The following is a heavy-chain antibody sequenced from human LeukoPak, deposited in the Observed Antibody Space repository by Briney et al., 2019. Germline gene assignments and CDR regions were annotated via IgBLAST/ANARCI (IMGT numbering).Heavy chain of an antibody. Sequence: SETLSLTCTVSGGSISSSSYYWGWIRQPPGKGLEWIGSIYYSGSTYYNPSLKSRVTISVDTSKNQFSLKLSSVTAADTAVYYCARGSAPLGLRYWGQGTLVTVSS. CDR2: IYYSGST. CDR3: ARGSAPLGLRY. V-gene: IGHV4-39*07. D-gene: IGHD6-13*01. CDR1: GGSISSSSYY. J-gene: IGHJ4*02.